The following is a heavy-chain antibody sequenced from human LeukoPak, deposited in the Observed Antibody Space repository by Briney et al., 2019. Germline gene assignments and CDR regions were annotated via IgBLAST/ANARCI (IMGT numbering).Heavy chain of an antibody. CDR1: GFVFRTSS. J-gene: IGHJ4*02. CDR3: APGYCTTEYCIHYLEF. D-gene: IGHD2-8*01. Sequence: GGSLRLSCSTSGFVFRTSSMYWVRQAPGQGLEWVSYISSSGRTIYYADSVKGRFTVSRDNAENSLYLEMNNLRADDTAVYCCAPGYCTTEYCIHYLEFWGQGTLVTVSS. V-gene: IGHV3-48*04. CDR2: ISSSGRTI.